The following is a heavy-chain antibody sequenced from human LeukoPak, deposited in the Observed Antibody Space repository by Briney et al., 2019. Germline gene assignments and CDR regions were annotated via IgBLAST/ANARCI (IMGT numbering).Heavy chain of an antibody. D-gene: IGHD6-13*01. CDR1: GGTFSSYA. V-gene: IGHV1-69*13. CDR2: IIPIFGTA. J-gene: IGHJ6*02. CDR3: ASSSWNYYYYGMDV. Sequence: GASVKVSCKASGGTFSSYAISWVRQAPGQGLEWMGGIIPIFGTANYAQKFQGRVTITADESTSTAYMELSSLRSEDTAVYFCASSSWNYYYYGMDVWGQGTTVTVSS.